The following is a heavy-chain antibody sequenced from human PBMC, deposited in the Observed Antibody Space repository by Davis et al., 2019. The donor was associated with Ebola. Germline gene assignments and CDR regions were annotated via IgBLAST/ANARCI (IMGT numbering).Heavy chain of an antibody. J-gene: IGHJ5*01. CDR2: IYYSGST. D-gene: IGHD3-16*01. CDR3: ARHDRDLWGSFDS. Sequence: MPSETLSLTCTVSGGSISSSSYYWGWIRQPPGKGLEWIGSIYYSGSTYYNPSLKSRVTISVDTSKNQFSLKLSSVTAADTALYYCARHDRDLWGSFDSWGQGTVVTVSS. CDR1: GGSISSSSYY. V-gene: IGHV4-39*01.